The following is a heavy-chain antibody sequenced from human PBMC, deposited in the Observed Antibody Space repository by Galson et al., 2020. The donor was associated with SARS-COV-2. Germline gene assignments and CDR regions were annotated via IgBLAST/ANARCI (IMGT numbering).Heavy chain of an antibody. D-gene: IGHD1-26*01. J-gene: IGHJ3*02. CDR3: AHRWELLQGISFDI. CDR1: GFSLSPSGVG. Sequence: SGPTLVKPTQTRTLTCTFSGFSLSPSGVGVGWIRQPPGPALEWLALIYWNDDKRYSPSLKSRLTITKDTSKTQVVITMTNMDPVDTATYYCAHRWELLQGISFDIWGQGTVVTVSS. CDR2: IYWNDDK. V-gene: IGHV2-5*01.